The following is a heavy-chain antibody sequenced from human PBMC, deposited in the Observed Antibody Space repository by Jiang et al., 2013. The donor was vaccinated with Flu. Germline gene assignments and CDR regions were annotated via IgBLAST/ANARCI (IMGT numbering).Heavy chain of an antibody. D-gene: IGHD3-22*01. CDR3: ARGYYDSSGYYY. Sequence: GYSFTGYYLHWVRLAPGQGLEWMGRLNPTSGDTNYAQKFQGRVTMTRDTSISTAYMELSRLRSDDTAVYYCARGYYDSSGYYYWGQGTLVTVSS. CDR2: LNPTSGDT. CDR1: GYSFTGYY. V-gene: IGHV1-2*06. J-gene: IGHJ4*02.